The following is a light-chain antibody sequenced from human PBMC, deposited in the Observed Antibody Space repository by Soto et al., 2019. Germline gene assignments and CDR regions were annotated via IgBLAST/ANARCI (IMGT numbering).Light chain of an antibody. CDR3: QQLTSYPLT. Sequence: DIRLTQSPSFLSASVGDTVTITCRASQGISRSLAWSQQKPGKAPKLLIYGASTLQSDVPSRFSGSGSGTESTLTINSLQPEDFASYYCQQLTSYPLTFGGGAKVQIK. V-gene: IGKV1-9*01. J-gene: IGKJ4*01. CDR2: GAS. CDR1: QGISRS.